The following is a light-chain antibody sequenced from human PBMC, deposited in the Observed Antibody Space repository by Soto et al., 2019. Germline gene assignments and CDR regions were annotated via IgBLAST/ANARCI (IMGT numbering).Light chain of an antibody. CDR3: QQRPNWPLT. V-gene: IGKV3-11*01. J-gene: IGKJ4*01. CDR1: QSISSH. CDR2: DVS. Sequence: EIVLTQSPATLSLSPGERATLACRASQSISSHLAWYQHKPGQAPRLLMYDVSHRATDIPARFSGSGSGTDFTLTISSLEPEDFAVYYCQQRPNWPLTFGGGTKVEIK.